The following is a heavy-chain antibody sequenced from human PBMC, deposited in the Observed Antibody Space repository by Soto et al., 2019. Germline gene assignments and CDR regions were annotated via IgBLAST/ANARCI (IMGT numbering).Heavy chain of an antibody. V-gene: IGHV1-18*01. Sequence: QVRLVQSAAEVKKPGASVRVSCKASGYTFSNYGITWVRQAPGQGLEWMGWISAYNGNTHFAQKFQGRVTMTTDTTTTTAFMVLRSLRSDDTAVDYCWRIADYSITTCSFSPRFLMRRYYYYYGMDVWGPGTTVTVSS. D-gene: IGHD2-2*01. CDR2: ISAYNGNT. J-gene: IGHJ6*02. CDR1: GYTFSNYG. CDR3: WRIADYSITTCSFSPRFLMRRYYYYYGMDV.